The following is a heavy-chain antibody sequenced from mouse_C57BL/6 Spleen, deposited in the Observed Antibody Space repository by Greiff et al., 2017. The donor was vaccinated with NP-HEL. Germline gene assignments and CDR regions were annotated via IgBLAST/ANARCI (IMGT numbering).Heavy chain of an antibody. J-gene: IGHJ1*03. CDR2: IRNKANGYTT. D-gene: IGHD1-1*01. Sequence: DVHLVESGGGLVQPGGSLSLSCAASGFTFTDYYMSWVRQPPGKALEWLGFIRNKANGYTTEYSASVKGRFTISRDNYQSILYLQMNALSAEDSATYYCARYSYGSSYWYFDVWGTGTTVTVSS. CDR3: ARYSYGSSYWYFDV. V-gene: IGHV7-3*01. CDR1: GFTFTDYY.